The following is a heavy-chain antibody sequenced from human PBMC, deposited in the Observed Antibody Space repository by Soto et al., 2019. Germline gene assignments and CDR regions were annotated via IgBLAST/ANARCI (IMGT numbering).Heavy chain of an antibody. D-gene: IGHD4-17*01. V-gene: IGHV1-8*01. CDR3: ARRIQYRDNSSRFDP. Sequence: QVQLVQSGAEVKKPGASVKVSCKASGYTFTSYDINWVRQAPGQGLEYLGWMNPNSGNTGYVQKFQGRVTMTRNSPISTPYMELSSLRSEDTAVYHLARRIQYRDNSSRFDPWGQGTLATVSS. J-gene: IGHJ5*02. CDR2: MNPNSGNT. CDR1: GYTFTSYD.